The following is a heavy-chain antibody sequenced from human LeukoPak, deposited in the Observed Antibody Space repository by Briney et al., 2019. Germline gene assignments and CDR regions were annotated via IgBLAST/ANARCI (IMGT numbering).Heavy chain of an antibody. CDR3: ARGYCSSTSCYTHFDY. V-gene: IGHV1-2*02. D-gene: IGHD2-2*02. CDR2: INPNSGGT. CDR1: GSTFTRYY. Sequence: ASVKVSCKASGSTFTRYYMHWVRQAPGQGLEWMGWINPNSGGTNYAQKFQGRVTMTRDTSISTAYMELSRLRSDDTAVYYCARGYCSSTSCYTHFDYWGQGTLVTVSS. J-gene: IGHJ4*02.